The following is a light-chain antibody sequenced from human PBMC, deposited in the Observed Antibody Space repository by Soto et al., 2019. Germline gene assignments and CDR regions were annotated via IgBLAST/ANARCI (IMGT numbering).Light chain of an antibody. J-gene: IGLJ1*01. CDR3: SSHNTIGTLQV. CDR2: SNN. CDR1: RSSVGSNT. Sequence: QSVLTQPPSASGTPGQRVTISCSGSRSSVGSNTVNWYQHLPGTAPKLLIYSNNHRPSGVPDRFSASKAGASASLAISGLQAEDEADYYCSSHNTIGTLQVFGPGTKVTVL. V-gene: IGLV1-44*01.